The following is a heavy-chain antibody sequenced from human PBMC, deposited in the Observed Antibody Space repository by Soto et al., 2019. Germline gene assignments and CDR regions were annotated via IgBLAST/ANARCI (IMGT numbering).Heavy chain of an antibody. CDR2: IYYSGST. V-gene: IGHV4-30-4*01. D-gene: IGHD3-10*01. Sequence: PSETLSLTCTVSGGSISSGDYYWSWIRQPPGKGLEWIGYIYYSGSTYYNPSLKSRVTISVDTSKNQFSLKLSSVTAADTAVYYCARGGSSTYYYGSVGYYYYGMDVWGQGTTVTV. J-gene: IGHJ6*02. CDR1: GGSISSGDYY. CDR3: ARGGSSTYYYGSVGYYYYGMDV.